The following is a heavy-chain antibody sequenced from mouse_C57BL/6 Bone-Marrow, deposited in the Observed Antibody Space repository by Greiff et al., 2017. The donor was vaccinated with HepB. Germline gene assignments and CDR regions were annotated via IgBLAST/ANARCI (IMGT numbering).Heavy chain of an antibody. J-gene: IGHJ2*01. D-gene: IGHD4-1*01. V-gene: IGHV5-17*01. Sequence: EVKVVESGGGLVKPGGSLKLSCAASGFTFSDYGMHWVRQAPEKGLEWVAYISSGSSTIYYADTVKGRFTISRDNAKNTLFLQMTSLRSEDTAMYYCARLGLYFDYWGQGTTLTVSS. CDR3: ARLGLYFDY. CDR1: GFTFSDYG. CDR2: ISSGSSTI.